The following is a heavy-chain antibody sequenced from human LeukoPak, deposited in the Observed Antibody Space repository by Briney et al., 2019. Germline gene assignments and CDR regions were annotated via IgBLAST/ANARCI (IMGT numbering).Heavy chain of an antibody. CDR3: ARFLGGAPEY. CDR1: GYSFPTYW. CDR2: IYPSDSDT. J-gene: IGHJ4*02. V-gene: IGHV5-51*01. D-gene: IGHD3-16*01. Sequence: PGESLKISCKGSGYSFPTYWIGWVRQMPGKGLEWMVIIYPSDSDTRYSPSFQGQVTISADKSISTAYLQWSSLKASDTAMYFCARFLGGAPEYWGQGTLVSVSS.